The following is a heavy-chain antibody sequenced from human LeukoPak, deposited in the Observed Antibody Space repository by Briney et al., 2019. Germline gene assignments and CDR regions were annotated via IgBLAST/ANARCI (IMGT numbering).Heavy chain of an antibody. CDR3: AKDGSSSGGFDP. CDR2: ISYDGSNK. CDR1: GFTFSSYG. Sequence: PGRSVRLSCAASGFTFSSYGMHWVRQAPGKGLEWVAVISYDGSNKYYADSVKGRFTISRDDSKNTLYLQMNSLRAEDTAVYYCAKDGSSSGGFDPWGQGNLVTVSS. D-gene: IGHD6-13*01. V-gene: IGHV3-30*18. J-gene: IGHJ5*02.